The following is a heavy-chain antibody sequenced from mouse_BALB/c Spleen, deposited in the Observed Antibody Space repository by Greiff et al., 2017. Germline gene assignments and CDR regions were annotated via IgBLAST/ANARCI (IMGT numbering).Heavy chain of an antibody. CDR3: ARKRYEAMDY. D-gene: IGHD1-1*01. J-gene: IGHJ4*01. Sequence: DVMLVESGGGLVQPGGSRKLSCAASGFTFSSFGMHWVRQAPEKGLEWVAYISSGSSTIYYADTVKGRFTISRDNPKNTLFLQMTSLRSEDTAMYYCARKRYEAMDYWGQGTSVTVSA. V-gene: IGHV5-17*02. CDR1: GFTFSSFG. CDR2: ISSGSSTI.